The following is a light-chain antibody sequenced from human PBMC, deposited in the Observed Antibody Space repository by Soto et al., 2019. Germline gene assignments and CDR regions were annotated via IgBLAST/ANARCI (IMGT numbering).Light chain of an antibody. J-gene: IGLJ3*02. V-gene: IGLV4-60*03. CDR1: SGHSSYI. CDR2: LKGSGTY. CDR3: ETWDNNTRV. Sequence: QPVLTQSSSASASLGSSVKLTCTLSSGHSSYIIAWHQHQPGKAPRYLMKLKGSGTYNKGSGVPDRFSGSSSGADRYLIISNLQSEDETDYYCETWDNNTRVFGGGTKLTVL.